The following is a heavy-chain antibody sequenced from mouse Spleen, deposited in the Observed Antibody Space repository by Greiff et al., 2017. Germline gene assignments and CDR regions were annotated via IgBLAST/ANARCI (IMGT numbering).Heavy chain of an antibody. CDR3: ARQGWLGDAMDY. V-gene: IGHV5-15*01. Sequence: EVQVVESGGGLVKPGGSLKLSCAASGFTFSDYGMAWVRQAPGKGPEWVAFISNLAYSIYYADTVTGRFTISRENAKNTLYLEMSSLRSEDTAMYYCARQGWLGDAMDYWGQGTSVTVSS. CDR2: ISNLAYSI. CDR1: GFTFSDYG. J-gene: IGHJ4*01. D-gene: IGHD2-3*01.